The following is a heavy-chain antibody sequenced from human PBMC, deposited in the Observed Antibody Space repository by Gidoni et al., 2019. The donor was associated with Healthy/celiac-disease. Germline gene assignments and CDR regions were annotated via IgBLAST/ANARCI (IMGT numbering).Heavy chain of an antibody. J-gene: IGHJ4*02. V-gene: IGHV3-30*18. CDR3: AKDRGSYTFDY. CDR1: GFTFSSYG. CDR2: ISDDGSNK. D-gene: IGHD1-26*01. Sequence: QVQLVESGGGVVQPGRSLRLSCAASGFTFSSYGMHWVRQAPGKGLEWVAVISDDGSNKYYADSVKGRFTISRDNSKNTLYLQMNSLRAEDTAVYYCAKDRGSYTFDYWGQGTQVTVSS.